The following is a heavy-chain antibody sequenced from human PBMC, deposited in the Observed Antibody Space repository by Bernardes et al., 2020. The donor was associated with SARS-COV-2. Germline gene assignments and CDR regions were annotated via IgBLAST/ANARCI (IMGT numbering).Heavy chain of an antibody. CDR2: IHYSGST. D-gene: IGHD3-3*01. J-gene: IGHJ4*02. CDR1: GGSISSYY. V-gene: IGHV4-59*01. CDR3: AREPNTRGNYFDY. Sequence: SESLSLTCTVSGGSISSYYWSWIRQPPGKGLEWIGYIHYSGSTNYNPSLKSRVTISVDTSKNQFSLKLRFVTAAGTAVYYCAREPNTRGNYFDYWGQGTLVTVSS.